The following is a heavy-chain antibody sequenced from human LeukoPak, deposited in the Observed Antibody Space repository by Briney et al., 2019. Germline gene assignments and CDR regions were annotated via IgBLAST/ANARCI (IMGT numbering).Heavy chain of an antibody. V-gene: IGHV4-39*01. D-gene: IGHD3-22*01. Sequence: SETLSLTCTVSGGSISSSSYYWGWIRQPPGKGLEWIVSIYYSGSTYYNPSLKSRVTISVDTSKNQFSLKLSSVTAADTAVYYCARLGRAYYYDSSGYYYFDYWGQGTLVTVSS. CDR2: IYYSGST. J-gene: IGHJ4*02. CDR1: GGSISSSSYY. CDR3: ARLGRAYYYDSSGYYYFDY.